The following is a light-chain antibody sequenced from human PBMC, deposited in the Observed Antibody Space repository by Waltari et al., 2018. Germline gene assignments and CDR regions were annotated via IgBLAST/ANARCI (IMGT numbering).Light chain of an antibody. CDR2: EVS. CDR1: SSDVGGYKY. V-gene: IGLV2-8*01. Sequence: QSALTQPPSASGPPGQSVTIPCTGTSSDVGGYKYVSWYQQHPGKAPKLMLYEVSKRPSGVPDRFSGSKSGNTASLTVSGLQAEDEADYYCSSYAGSNNLVFGGGTKLTVL. J-gene: IGLJ2*01. CDR3: SSYAGSNNLV.